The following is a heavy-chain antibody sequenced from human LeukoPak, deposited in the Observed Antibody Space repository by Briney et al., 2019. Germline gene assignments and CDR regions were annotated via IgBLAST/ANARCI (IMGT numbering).Heavy chain of an antibody. Sequence: GGSLRLSCAASGFTFRSYNMNWVRQAPGKGLEWVSYITGGSTTIYYADSVKGRFTISRDNSKNSLYLQMNSLRTEDTALYYCAKDIGAGLNQFDYWGQGTLVTVSS. V-gene: IGHV3-48*04. CDR2: ITGGSTTI. D-gene: IGHD1-14*01. CDR3: AKDIGAGLNQFDY. CDR1: GFTFRSYN. J-gene: IGHJ4*02.